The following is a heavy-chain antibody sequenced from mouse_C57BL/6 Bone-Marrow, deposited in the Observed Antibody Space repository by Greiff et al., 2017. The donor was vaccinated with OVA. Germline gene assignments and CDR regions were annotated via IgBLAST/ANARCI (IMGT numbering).Heavy chain of an antibody. Sequence: VQLQQSGAELARPGASVKLSCKASGYTFTSYGISWVKQRTGQGLEWIGEIYPRSGNTYYNEKFKGKATLTADKSSSTAYMELRSLTSEDSAVYFCARGSSWGYFDYWGQGTTLTVSP. J-gene: IGHJ2*01. CDR2: IYPRSGNT. CDR3: ARGSSWGYFDY. V-gene: IGHV1-81*01. D-gene: IGHD1-1*01. CDR1: GYTFTSYG.